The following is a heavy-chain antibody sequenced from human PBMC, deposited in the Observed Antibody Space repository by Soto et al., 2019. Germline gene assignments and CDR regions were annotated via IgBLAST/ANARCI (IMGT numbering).Heavy chain of an antibody. CDR2: IYYSGST. Sequence: QVQLQESGPGLVKPSQTLSLTCTVSGGSISSGGYYWSWIRQHPGQGLEWIGYIYYSGSTYYNPSLYSRVTISVDTSKNQFSLKLSSVTAADTAVYYCARTTEGPHYGMDVWGQGTTVTVSS. J-gene: IGHJ6*02. CDR3: ARTTEGPHYGMDV. CDR1: GGSISSGGYY. V-gene: IGHV4-31*03.